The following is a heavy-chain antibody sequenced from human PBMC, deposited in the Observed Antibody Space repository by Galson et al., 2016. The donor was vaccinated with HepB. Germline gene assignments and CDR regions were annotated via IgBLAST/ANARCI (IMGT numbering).Heavy chain of an antibody. D-gene: IGHD3-3*01. V-gene: IGHV3-48*02. Sequence: SLRLSCAASGFTFSRYSMHWVRQAPGKGLEWISYITTISSTIYYEDSVKGRFTISRDNAKNSLYLQMNSLRDEDTAVYYCARDSDTYSDFWSGSYYYYTMDVWGQGTTVTVSS. CDR3: ARDSDTYSDFWSGSYYYYTMDV. J-gene: IGHJ6*02. CDR1: GFTFSRYS. CDR2: ITTISSTI.